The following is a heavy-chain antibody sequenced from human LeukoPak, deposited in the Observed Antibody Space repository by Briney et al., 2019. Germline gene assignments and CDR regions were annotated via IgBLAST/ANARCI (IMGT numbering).Heavy chain of an antibody. Sequence: PSETLSLTCAMHSESSGGDDWTWIRQPPGKGLEWIGSGYHIGSTYFNPSLRSRVTISVDTSKNQFSLKLSSVTAADTAVYYCARHVPYYYDSSGYYRDYFDYWGQGTLVTVSS. J-gene: IGHJ4*02. D-gene: IGHD3-22*01. CDR3: ARHVPYYYDSSGYYRDYFDY. CDR2: GYHIGST. V-gene: IGHV4-38-2*01. CDR1: SESSGGDD.